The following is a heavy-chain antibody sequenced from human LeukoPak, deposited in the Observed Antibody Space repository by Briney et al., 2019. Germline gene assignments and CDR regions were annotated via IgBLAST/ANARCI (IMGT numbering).Heavy chain of an antibody. V-gene: IGHV4-34*01. J-gene: IGHJ4*02. CDR2: INHSGST. CDR1: GGSFSGYY. D-gene: IGHD2-15*01. Sequence: PSETLSLTCAVYGGSFSGYYWSSIRQPPGKGLEWIGEINHSGSTNYNPSLKSRVTISVDTSKNQSALKLSSVTAADTAVYYCARSMFCSGGSCYFDYWGQGTLVTVSS. CDR3: ARSMFCSGGSCYFDY.